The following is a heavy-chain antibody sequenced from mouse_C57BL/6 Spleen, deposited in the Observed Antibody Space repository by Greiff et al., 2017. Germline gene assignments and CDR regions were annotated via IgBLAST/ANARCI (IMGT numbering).Heavy chain of an antibody. CDR3: ARDETAQATSFAY. D-gene: IGHD3-2*02. CDR1: GYTFTSYW. J-gene: IGHJ3*01. CDR2: IYPGSGST. V-gene: IGHV1-55*01. Sequence: QVQLQQPGAELVKPGASVKMSCKASGYTFTSYWITWVKQRPGQGLEWIGDIYPGSGSTNYNEKFKSKATLTVDTSSSTAYMQRSSLTSEDSAVYYCARDETAQATSFAYWGQGTLVTVSA.